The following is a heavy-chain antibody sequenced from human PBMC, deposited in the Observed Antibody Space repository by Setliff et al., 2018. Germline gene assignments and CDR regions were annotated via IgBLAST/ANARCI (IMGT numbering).Heavy chain of an antibody. CDR1: GGFISSGTYC. J-gene: IGHJ6*03. V-gene: IGHV4-31*03. CDR3: ARGDYFFYYMDV. CDR2: IYYSGST. Sequence: SETLSLTCTVSGGFISSGTYCWTWIRQHPGKGLEWIGYIYYSGSTYYNPSFNNRVSISRDTSKNQFSLKLNSVTAADTAVYHCARGDYFFYYMDVWGKGTTVTVSS.